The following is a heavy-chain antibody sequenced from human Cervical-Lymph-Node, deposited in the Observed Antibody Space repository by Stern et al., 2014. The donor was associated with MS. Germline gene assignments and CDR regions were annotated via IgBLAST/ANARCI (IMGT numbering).Heavy chain of an antibody. Sequence: QVQLVQSGAEVKKPGASVNVSCEASGFSFTTHYMHWIRQAPGEGLEWVGMINPNSGTTSYARQFQGRVIITRDTSTSTIYMELTGLRSEDTALYFCTRVQRERRALDHFDPWGQGTLVTVS. CDR2: INPNSGTT. CDR3: TRVQRERRALDHFDP. D-gene: IGHD1-1*01. J-gene: IGHJ5*02. V-gene: IGHV1-46*03. CDR1: GFSFTTHY.